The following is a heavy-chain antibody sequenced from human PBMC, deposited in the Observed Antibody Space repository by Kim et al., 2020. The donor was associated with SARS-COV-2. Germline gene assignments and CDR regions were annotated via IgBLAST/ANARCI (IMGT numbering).Heavy chain of an antibody. V-gene: IGHV4-59*01. J-gene: IGHJ5*02. CDR3: ARAAVTTGLFWFDP. D-gene: IGHD4-17*01. Sequence: PYLKSRVTLSVETSKNQFSRKLSSVPAADTAVYYCARAAVTTGLFWFDPWGQGTLVTVSS.